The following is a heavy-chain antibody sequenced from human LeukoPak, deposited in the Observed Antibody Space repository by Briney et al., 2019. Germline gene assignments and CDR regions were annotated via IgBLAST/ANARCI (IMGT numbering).Heavy chain of an antibody. Sequence: GGSLRLSCAASGFTFSSYSMNWVRQAPGKGLEWVSSISRSSSYIYYADSVKGRFTISRDNVKNSLSLQMNSLRVEDTALYYCARGGISIFGVVIYMDVWGKGTTVTFSS. CDR1: GFTFSSYS. J-gene: IGHJ6*03. V-gene: IGHV3-21*04. D-gene: IGHD3-3*01. CDR2: ISRSSSYI. CDR3: ARGGISIFGVVIYMDV.